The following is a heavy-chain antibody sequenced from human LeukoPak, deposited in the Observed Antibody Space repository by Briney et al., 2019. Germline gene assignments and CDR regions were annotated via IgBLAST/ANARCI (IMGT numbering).Heavy chain of an antibody. CDR1: VYTFTDYY. Sequence: ASVKDTLKACVYTFTDYYMHWVRQPPAQGLEWVGWINPNSGGTNYGQNVQGRVTMTRDTSNSTAYMELSRLRSDDTAVYYCASSVPAATTLALDIWGEGTMVTVSS. J-gene: IGHJ3*02. V-gene: IGHV1-2*02. D-gene: IGHD2-2*01. CDR2: INPNSGGT. CDR3: ASSVPAATTLALDI.